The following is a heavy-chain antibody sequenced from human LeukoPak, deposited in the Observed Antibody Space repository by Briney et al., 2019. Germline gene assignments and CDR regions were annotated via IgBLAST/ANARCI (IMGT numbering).Heavy chain of an antibody. CDR3: ASRSGYYYYYIDV. CDR1: GFTFSSYE. Sequence: AGSLRLSCAASGFTFSSYEMNWVRQAPGKGLEWVSYISSSGTTIYYADSVKGRFTMSRDNSKNTLYLQMNSLRAEDTAVYYCASRSGYYYYYIDVWGKGTTVTISS. J-gene: IGHJ6*03. V-gene: IGHV3-48*03. CDR2: ISSSGTTI.